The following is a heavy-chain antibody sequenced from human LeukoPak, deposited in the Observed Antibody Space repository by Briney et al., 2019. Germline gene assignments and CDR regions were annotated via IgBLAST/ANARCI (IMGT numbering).Heavy chain of an antibody. CDR2: ISGSGGST. V-gene: IGHV3-23*01. J-gene: IGHJ4*02. D-gene: IGHD3-22*01. CDR3: AKTMIVVVITPSFDY. CDR1: GFTFSSYA. Sequence: GGSLRLSCAASGFTFSSYAMSWVRQAPGKGLEWVSAISGSGGSTYYADSVKGRFIISRDNSKNTLYLQMNSLRAEDTAVYYCAKTMIVVVITPSFDYWGQGTLVTVSS.